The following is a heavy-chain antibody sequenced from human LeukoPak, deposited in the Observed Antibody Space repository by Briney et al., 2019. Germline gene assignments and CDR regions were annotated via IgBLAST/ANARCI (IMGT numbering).Heavy chain of an antibody. Sequence: SETLSLTCTVSGGSISSYYWSWTRQPPGKGLEWIGYIYYSGSTNYNPSLKSRVTISVDTSKNQFSLKLSSVTAADTAVYYCASGDSSGYYLFDYWGQGTLVTVSS. D-gene: IGHD3-22*01. CDR2: IYYSGST. CDR1: GGSISSYY. J-gene: IGHJ4*02. V-gene: IGHV4-59*01. CDR3: ASGDSSGYYLFDY.